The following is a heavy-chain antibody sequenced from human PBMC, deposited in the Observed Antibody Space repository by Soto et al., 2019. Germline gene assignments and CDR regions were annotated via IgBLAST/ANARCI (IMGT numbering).Heavy chain of an antibody. D-gene: IGHD1-26*01. CDR2: IYYSGST. CDR3: ARDGSEGGSYGYYFDY. J-gene: IGHJ4*02. CDR1: GGSISSGDYY. V-gene: IGHV4-30-4*01. Sequence: QVQLQESGPGLVKPSQTLSLTCTVSGGSISSGDYYWSWIRQPPGKGLEWIGYIYYSGSTYYNPSLKSRVTISVDTSKNQFSLKLSSVTAADTAVYYCARDGSEGGSYGYYFDYSGQGTLVTVSS.